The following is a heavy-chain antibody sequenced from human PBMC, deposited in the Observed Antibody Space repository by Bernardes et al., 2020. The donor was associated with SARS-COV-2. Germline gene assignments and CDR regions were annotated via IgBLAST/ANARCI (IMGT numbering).Heavy chain of an antibody. Sequence: SESLSLTCAVYGESFSGYYCTWIRQPPGKGLEWIGDISPGGDANNNPSLKSRVTMSVDTSKNQFSLKLSSVTAADTAVYFCARRKIAIVRGIIPKGPYYFDYWGQGTLVTVSS. CDR2: ISPGGDA. CDR1: GESFSGYY. J-gene: IGHJ4*02. CDR3: ARRKIAIVRGIIPKGPYYFDY. V-gene: IGHV4-34*01. D-gene: IGHD3-10*01.